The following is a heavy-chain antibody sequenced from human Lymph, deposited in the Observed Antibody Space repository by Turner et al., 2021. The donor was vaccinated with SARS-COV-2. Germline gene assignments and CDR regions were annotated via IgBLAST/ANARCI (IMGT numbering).Heavy chain of an antibody. V-gene: IGHV3-23*01. CDR1: GFTFSNYA. CDR2: ISGSGART. D-gene: IGHD3-16*01. Sequence: EAPLLKSGGDLVRHGGTLSSSGAASGFTFSNYAMSCVRQAPGKELEWVSDISGSGARTYYADPVKGRFTISRDKSKNTLFLQMNSLRADDTAIYYCAKSPLGEDYFDYWGQGTLVTVSS. J-gene: IGHJ4*02. CDR3: AKSPLGEDYFDY.